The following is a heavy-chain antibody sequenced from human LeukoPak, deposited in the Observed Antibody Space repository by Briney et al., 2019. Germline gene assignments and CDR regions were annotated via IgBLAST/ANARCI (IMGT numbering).Heavy chain of an antibody. Sequence: SETLSLTCTVSGGSISSSSYYWGWIRQPPGKGLEWIGSIYYSGSTYYNPSLKSRVTISVDTSKNQFSLKLSSVTAADTAVYYCARRAIAVVPAASESYYYYYMDVWGKGTTVTVSS. CDR2: IYYSGST. J-gene: IGHJ6*03. D-gene: IGHD2-2*01. V-gene: IGHV4-39*01. CDR3: ARRAIAVVPAASESYYYYYMDV. CDR1: GGSISSSSYY.